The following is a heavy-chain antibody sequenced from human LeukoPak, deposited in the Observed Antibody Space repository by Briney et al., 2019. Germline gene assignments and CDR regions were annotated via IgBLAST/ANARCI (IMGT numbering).Heavy chain of an antibody. Sequence: SETLSLTCTVSGGSISSSSYYWGWIRQPPGEGLEWIGTIYYSGTTYYNPSLGSRVTISLDTSKNQFSLKLTSVTAADTAVYYCARRSTKENGFDFWGQGTLVTVSS. V-gene: IGHV4-39*01. J-gene: IGHJ4*02. CDR1: GGSISSSSYY. CDR3: ARRSTKENGFDF. D-gene: IGHD1-1*01. CDR2: IYYSGTT.